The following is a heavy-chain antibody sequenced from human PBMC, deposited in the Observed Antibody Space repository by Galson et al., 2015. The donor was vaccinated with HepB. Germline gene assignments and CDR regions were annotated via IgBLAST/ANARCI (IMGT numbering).Heavy chain of an antibody. CDR3: ARHYYDSSGYYYYYYYYGMDV. D-gene: IGHD3-22*01. Sequence: SLRLSCAASGFTVSSNYMSWVRQAPGKGLEWVSVIYSGGSTYYADSVKGRFTISRDNSKNTLYLQMNSLRAEDTAVYYCARHYYDSSGYYYYYYYYGMDVWGQGTTVTVSS. CDR1: GFTVSSNY. J-gene: IGHJ6*02. V-gene: IGHV3-66*04. CDR2: IYSGGST.